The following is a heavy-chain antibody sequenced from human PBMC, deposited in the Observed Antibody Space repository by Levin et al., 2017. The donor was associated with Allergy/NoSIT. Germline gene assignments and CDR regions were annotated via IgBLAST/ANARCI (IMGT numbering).Heavy chain of an antibody. V-gene: IGHV1-2*02. CDR2: INPNSGGT. Sequence: GESLKISCKASGYTFTGYYMHWVRQAPGQGLEWMGWINPNSGGTNYAQKFQGRVTMTRDTSISTAYMELSRLRSDDTAVYYCARYDCGGDCYSDKYNWYFDLWGRGTLVTVSS. CDR1: GYTFTGYY. J-gene: IGHJ2*01. D-gene: IGHD2-21*02. CDR3: ARYDCGGDCYSDKYNWYFDL.